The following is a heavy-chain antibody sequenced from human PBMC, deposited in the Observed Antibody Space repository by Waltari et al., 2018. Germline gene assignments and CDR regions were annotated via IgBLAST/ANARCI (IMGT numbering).Heavy chain of an antibody. J-gene: IGHJ4*02. CDR1: GGTFSSYA. D-gene: IGHD2-15*01. CDR3: ARDKSGYCSGGSCYGQFDY. CDR2: IIPIFGTA. V-gene: IGHV1-69*01. Sequence: QVQLVQSGAEVKKPGSSVKVSCKASGGTFSSYAISWVRQAPGQGLEWMGGIIPIFGTANYAQKFQGRVTITADESTSTAYRELSSLRSEDTAVYYCARDKSGYCSGGSCYGQFDYWGQGTLVTVSS.